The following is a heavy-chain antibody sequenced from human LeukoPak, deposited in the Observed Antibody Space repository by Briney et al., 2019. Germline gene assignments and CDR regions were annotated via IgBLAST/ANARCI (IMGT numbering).Heavy chain of an antibody. J-gene: IGHJ4*02. D-gene: IGHD3-22*01. CDR3: CYDSSGYYSMRFDY. CDR1: GFTVSSNY. CDR2: IYSGGST. Sequence: GGSLRLSCAASGFTVSSNYMSWVRQAPGKGLEWVSVIYSGGSTYYADSVKGRFTISRGNSKNTLYLQMNSLRAEDTAVYYCCYDSSGYYSMRFDYWGQGTLVTVSS. V-gene: IGHV3-53*01.